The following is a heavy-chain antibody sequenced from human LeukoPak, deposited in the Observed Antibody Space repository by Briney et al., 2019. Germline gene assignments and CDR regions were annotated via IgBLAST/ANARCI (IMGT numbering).Heavy chain of an antibody. D-gene: IGHD6-13*01. J-gene: IGHJ5*02. Sequence: SETLSLTCTVSGGSISSSSYYWGWIRQPPGKGLEWIGNIYYSGSTYYNPSLKSRVTISVDTSKNQFSLKLSSVTAADTAVYYCARGKYSSSWYAQCNWFDPWGQGTLVTVSS. V-gene: IGHV4-39*01. CDR2: IYYSGST. CDR3: ARGKYSSSWYAQCNWFDP. CDR1: GGSISSSSYY.